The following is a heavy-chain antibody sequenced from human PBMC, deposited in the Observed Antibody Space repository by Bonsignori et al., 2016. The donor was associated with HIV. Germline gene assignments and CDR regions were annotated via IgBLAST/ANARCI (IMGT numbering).Heavy chain of an antibody. J-gene: IGHJ4*02. CDR2: IDPSDSYT. Sequence: EVQVVQSGAEMTKSGESLRISCEASGYNFTKYWISWVRQMPGKGLEWMGRIDPSDSYTNYNPSFKGHVTMSVDKAITTAYLQWSSLKASDTAMYFCARHQSDRIEGAYNFDFWGPGNPRSASLQ. V-gene: IGHV5-10-1*03. CDR1: GYNFTKYW. D-gene: IGHD1-26*01. CDR3: ARHQSDRIEGAYNFDF.